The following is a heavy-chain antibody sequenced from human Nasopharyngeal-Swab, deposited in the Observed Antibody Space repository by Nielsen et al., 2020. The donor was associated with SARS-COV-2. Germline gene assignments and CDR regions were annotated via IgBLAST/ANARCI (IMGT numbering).Heavy chain of an antibody. D-gene: IGHD3-3*01. V-gene: IGHV3-20*04. CDR3: ARDGRITIFGVVTADYYGMDV. CDR1: GFTFDDYG. J-gene: IGHJ6*02. CDR2: INWNGGST. Sequence: GESLKISCAASGFTFDDYGMSWVRQAPGQGLEWVSGINWNGGSTGYADSVKGRFTISRDNAKNYLYLQMNSLRAEDTALYYCARDGRITIFGVVTADYYGMDVWGQGTTVTVSS.